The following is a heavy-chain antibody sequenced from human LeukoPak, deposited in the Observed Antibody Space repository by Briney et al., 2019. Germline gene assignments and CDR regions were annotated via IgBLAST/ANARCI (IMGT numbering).Heavy chain of an antibody. D-gene: IGHD4-17*01. CDR3: AREMTTVTTFLNYYYMDV. CDR2: IIPIFGIA. J-gene: IGHJ6*03. V-gene: IGHV1-69*13. Sequence: SVKVSCKASGGTFSSYAISWVRQAPGQELEWMGGIIPIFGIANYAQKFQGRVTITADESTSTAYMELSSLRSEDTAVYYCAREMTTVTTFLNYYYMDVWGKGTTVTVSS. CDR1: GGTFSSYA.